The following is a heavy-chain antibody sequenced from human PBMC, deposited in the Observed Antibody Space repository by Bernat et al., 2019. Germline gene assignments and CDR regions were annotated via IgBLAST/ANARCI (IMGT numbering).Heavy chain of an antibody. V-gene: IGHV3-53*02. CDR2: IYSGGSS. CDR3: ARAGDTNGWY. J-gene: IGHJ4*02. Sequence: EVQLVETGGGLIQPGGSLRLSCAASGFTVSSNYMSWVRQAPGKGLEWVSVIYSGGSSYYAESVKGRFTITRDNTKNTLYLQMNSMRAEDTAVYYCARAGDTNGWYWGQGTLVTVST. CDR1: GFTVSSNY. D-gene: IGHD6-19*01.